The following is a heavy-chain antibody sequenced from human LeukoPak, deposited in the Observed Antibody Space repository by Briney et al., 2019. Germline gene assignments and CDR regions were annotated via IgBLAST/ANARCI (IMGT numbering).Heavy chain of an antibody. Sequence: PGGSLRLSCAASGSYWMHWVRQAPGKGLVWVSRINSDGSSTSYADSVKGRFTTSRDNAKNTLYLQMNSLRAEDTAVYYCARGSLWQQLAHFDYWGQGTLVTVSS. J-gene: IGHJ4*02. CDR3: ARGSLWQQLAHFDY. CDR1: GSYW. CDR2: INSDGSST. V-gene: IGHV3-74*01. D-gene: IGHD6-13*01.